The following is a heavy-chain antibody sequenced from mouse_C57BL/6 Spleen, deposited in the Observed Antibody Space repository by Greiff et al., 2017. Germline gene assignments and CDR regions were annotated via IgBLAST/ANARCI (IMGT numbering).Heavy chain of an antibody. V-gene: IGHV1-66*01. J-gene: IGHJ3*01. Sequence: VQLQQSGPELVKPGASVKISCKASGYSFTSYYIHWVKQRPGQGLEWIGWIYPGSGNTKYNEKFKGKATLTADTSSSTAYMQLSSLTSEDSAVYYCARGEIGLAWFAYWGQGTLVTVSA. CDR3: ARGEIGLAWFAY. CDR2: IYPGSGNT. D-gene: IGHD4-1*01. CDR1: GYSFTSYY.